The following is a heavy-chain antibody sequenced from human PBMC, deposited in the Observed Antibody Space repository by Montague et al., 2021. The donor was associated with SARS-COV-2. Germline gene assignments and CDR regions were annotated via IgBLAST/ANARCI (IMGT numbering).Heavy chain of an antibody. J-gene: IGHJ4*02. Sequence: SETLSLTCSVSGDSFTYFYWSWIRQSPGKGLEWIGYISSTGSTNYNPSFKSRFTISVDTSKNQFSLKLTSVTAAGTAVYYCARGAPGYWGQGTLVTVSS. CDR1: GDSFTYFY. CDR2: ISSTGST. D-gene: IGHD1-1*01. CDR3: ARGAPGY. V-gene: IGHV4-59*12.